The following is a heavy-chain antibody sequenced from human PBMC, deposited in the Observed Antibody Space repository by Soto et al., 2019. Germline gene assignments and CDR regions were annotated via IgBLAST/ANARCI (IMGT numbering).Heavy chain of an antibody. D-gene: IGHD6-19*01. Sequence: ASVKVSCKASGYTFTSYGISWVRQAPGQGLEWMGWISAYNGNTNYAQKLQGRVTMTTDTSTSTAYMELRSLRSDDTAVYYCAREGGAYSSGWQTFDYWGQGTLVTVSS. CDR3: AREGGAYSSGWQTFDY. CDR1: GYTFTSYG. CDR2: ISAYNGNT. V-gene: IGHV1-18*01. J-gene: IGHJ4*02.